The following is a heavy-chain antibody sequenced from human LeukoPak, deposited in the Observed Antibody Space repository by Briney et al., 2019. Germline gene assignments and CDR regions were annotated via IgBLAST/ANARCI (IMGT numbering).Heavy chain of an antibody. Sequence: ESGPSLVHPTQTLTLTFSFSGLSFSPRAMRVSWIRQPPRRALEWLARIDWDDDKFYSTSLKTRLTISKSTSKNQVVLTMTNMDPVDTATYYCARMLAYCGGDCYYFDYCGQGTLVTPSS. V-gene: IGHV2-70*04. J-gene: IGHJ4*02. CDR1: GLSFSPRAMR. D-gene: IGHD2-21*01. CDR3: ARMLAYCGGDCYYFDY. CDR2: IDWDDDK.